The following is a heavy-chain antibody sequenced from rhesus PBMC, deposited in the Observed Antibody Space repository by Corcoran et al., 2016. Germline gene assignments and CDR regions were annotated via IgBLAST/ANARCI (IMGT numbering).Heavy chain of an antibody. D-gene: IGHD6-25*01. V-gene: IGHV4S9*01. CDR2: IDDNRAHT. J-gene: IGHJ5-1*01. CDR3: ARDSIAAAGTSNNYNRFDV. CDR1: GGSITAYYY. Sequence: QVQLQESGPGLVKPSETLSLTCAVSGGSITAYYYLNCIRPSHGKGLGWFGNIDDNRAHTYSNPSHKSQVTISKDTSKNQFFLKLSSVTAADTAVYYCARDSIAAAGTSNNYNRFDVWGPGVLVTVSS.